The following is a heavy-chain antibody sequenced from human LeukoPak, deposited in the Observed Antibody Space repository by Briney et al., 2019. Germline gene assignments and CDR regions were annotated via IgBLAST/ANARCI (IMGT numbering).Heavy chain of an antibody. J-gene: IGHJ4*02. CDR1: GFTFSSYA. Sequence: GGSLRLSCAASGFTFSSYAMHWVRQAPGKGLEYVSAISSNGGSTYYANSVKGRFTISRDNSKNTLYLQMNSLRAEDTAVYYCAKADDSSGYIDYWGQGTLVTVSS. D-gene: IGHD3-22*01. V-gene: IGHV3-64*01. CDR2: ISSNGGST. CDR3: AKADDSSGYIDY.